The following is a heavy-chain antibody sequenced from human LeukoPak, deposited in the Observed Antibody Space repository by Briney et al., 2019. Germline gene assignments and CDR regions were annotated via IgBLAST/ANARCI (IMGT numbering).Heavy chain of an antibody. V-gene: IGHV4-61*08. D-gene: IGHD3-16*01. CDR2: SYNTGIT. Sequence: SETLSLTCTVSGVSVSSGGYYWSWIRQPPGKGLEWIGYSYNTGITNYNPSLESRVTIALDTSKNQFSLNLRSVTAADTAVYFCARARWGNPLEKEHYWGQGTLVTVFS. CDR1: GVSVSSGGYY. J-gene: IGHJ4*02. CDR3: ARARWGNPLEKEHY.